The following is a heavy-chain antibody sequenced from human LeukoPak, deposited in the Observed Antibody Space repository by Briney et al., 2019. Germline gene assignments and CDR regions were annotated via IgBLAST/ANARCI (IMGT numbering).Heavy chain of an antibody. CDR3: ARWGGSGDDY. CDR2: IRSKVYSGTT. CDR1: GFTFGDYA. Sequence: GGSPRLSCTGSGFTFGDYAMTWFRQAPGKGLEWVSFIRSKVYSGTTEYAASVKGRFTISRDDSNNIAYLEMNSLKIEDTAVYYCARWGGSGDDYWGQGTLVAVSS. V-gene: IGHV3-49*03. J-gene: IGHJ4*02. D-gene: IGHD3-16*01.